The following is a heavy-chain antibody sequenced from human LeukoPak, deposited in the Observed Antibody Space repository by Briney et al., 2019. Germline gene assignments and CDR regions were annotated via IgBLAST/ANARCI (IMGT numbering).Heavy chain of an antibody. J-gene: IGHJ4*02. Sequence: SQTLSLTCTVSGGSLSSGDYYWGWVRQPPGRGLEWLGYIYYSGSTYYNPSLKSRVTISVDTSKNQFSLKLSSVTAADTAVYYCARDLSYVDGDHYFDYWGQGTLVTVSS. CDR1: GGSLSSGDYY. V-gene: IGHV4-30-4*01. CDR2: IYYSGST. CDR3: ARDLSYVDGDHYFDY. D-gene: IGHD2/OR15-2a*01.